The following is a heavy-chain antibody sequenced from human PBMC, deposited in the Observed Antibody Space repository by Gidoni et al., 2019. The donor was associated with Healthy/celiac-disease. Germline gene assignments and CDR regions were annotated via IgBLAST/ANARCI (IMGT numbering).Heavy chain of an antibody. V-gene: IGHV3-23*04. Sequence: EVQLVESGGGLVQPGGSLRLSCAASGFTFSSYAMSWVRQAPGKGLEWVSAISGSGGSTYYADSVKGRFTISRDNSKNTLYLQMNSLRAEDTAVYYCAKTYYYDSSGYYQVLYYYGMDVWGQGTTVTVSS. J-gene: IGHJ6*02. CDR3: AKTYYYDSSGYYQVLYYYGMDV. CDR1: GFTFSSYA. CDR2: ISGSGGST. D-gene: IGHD3-22*01.